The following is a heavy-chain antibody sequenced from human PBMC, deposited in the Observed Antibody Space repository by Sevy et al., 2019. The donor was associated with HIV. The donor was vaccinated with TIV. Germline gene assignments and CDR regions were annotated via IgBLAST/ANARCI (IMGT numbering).Heavy chain of an antibody. CDR1: GGTFSSYA. D-gene: IGHD3-22*01. V-gene: IGHV1-69*13. J-gene: IGHJ6*02. CDR3: ARLDCYDSSGYYVADSEVPYYCYGMDI. Sequence: ASVKVSCKASGGTFSSYAISWVRQAPGQGLEWMGGIIHIFSTANYAQKFQGRVTITADESTSTAYMELSSLRSEDTAVYYCARLDCYDSSGYYVADSEVPYYCYGMDIWGQGTTVTVSS. CDR2: IIHIFSTA.